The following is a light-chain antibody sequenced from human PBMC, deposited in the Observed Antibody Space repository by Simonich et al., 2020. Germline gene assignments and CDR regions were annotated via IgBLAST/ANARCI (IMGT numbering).Light chain of an antibody. CDR2: EGS. CDR3: CSYAGSYTLV. CDR1: SSDVGSYNL. Sequence: QSALTQPASVSGSPGQSITISCTGTSSDVGSYNLVSWYQQHPGKAPKLMIYEGSKRPSGVPDRFSGSKSGNTASLTISGLQAEDDADYYCCSYAGSYTLVFGGGTKLTVL. V-gene: IGLV2-23*01. J-gene: IGLJ2*01.